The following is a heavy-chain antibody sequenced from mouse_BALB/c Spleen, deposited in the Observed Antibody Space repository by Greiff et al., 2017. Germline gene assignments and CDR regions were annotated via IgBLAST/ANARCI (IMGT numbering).Heavy chain of an antibody. CDR3: ARRRDDYDDAMDY. Sequence: QVTLKESGPGILQPSQTLSLTCSFSGFSLSTSGMGVSWIRQPSGKGLEWLAHIYWDDDKRYNPSLKSRLTISKDTSRNQVFLKITSVDTADTATYYCARRRDDYDDAMDYGGQGTSVTVSS. CDR2: IYWDDDK. J-gene: IGHJ4*01. V-gene: IGHV8-12*01. CDR1: GFSLSTSGMG. D-gene: IGHD2-4*01.